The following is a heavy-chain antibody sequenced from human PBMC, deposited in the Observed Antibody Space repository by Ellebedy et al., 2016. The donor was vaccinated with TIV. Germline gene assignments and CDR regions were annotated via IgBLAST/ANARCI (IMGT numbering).Heavy chain of an antibody. CDR2: IWYDGRNE. V-gene: IGHV3-33*03. CDR3: SKDTGGDSSGYYPGRAFDI. CDR1: GFTFSAYG. Sequence: GGSLRLXXAASGFTFSAYGMHWVRQAPGKGLEWVAVIWYDGRNEKYADSVRGRFTISRDNAKNSLYLQMNSLRVEDTALYYCSKDTGGDSSGYYPGRAFDIWGQGTVVTVSS. J-gene: IGHJ3*02. D-gene: IGHD3-22*01.